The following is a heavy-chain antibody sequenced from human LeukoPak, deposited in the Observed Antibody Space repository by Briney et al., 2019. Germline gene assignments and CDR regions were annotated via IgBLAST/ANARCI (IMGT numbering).Heavy chain of an antibody. CDR3: ARDNYSGSRYFDH. V-gene: IGHV3-21*01. D-gene: IGHD1-26*01. CDR1: GFTFSSYS. CDR2: ISSSSSYI. Sequence: KSGGSLRLSCAASGFTFSSYSMNWVRQAPGKGLEWVSSISSSSSYIYYADSVKGRFTVSRDNAKNSLYLQMNSLRAEDTAIYYCARDNYSGSRYFDHWGQGTLVTVSS. J-gene: IGHJ4*02.